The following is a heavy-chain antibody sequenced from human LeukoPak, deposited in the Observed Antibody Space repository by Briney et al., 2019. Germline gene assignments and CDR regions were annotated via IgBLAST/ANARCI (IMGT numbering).Heavy chain of an antibody. CDR2: ISGSGGST. V-gene: IGHV3-23*01. D-gene: IGHD2-2*02. CDR1: GFTFNTYA. CDR3: AKGYCTSTSCYRIDY. J-gene: IGHJ4*02. Sequence: GGSLRLSCAASGFTFNTYAMSWVRQAPGNGLEWVTGISGSGGSTYYADSVKGRFTISRDNSRNTLYLQMNSLRAEDTAVYYCAKGYCTSTSCYRIDYWGQGTLVTVSS.